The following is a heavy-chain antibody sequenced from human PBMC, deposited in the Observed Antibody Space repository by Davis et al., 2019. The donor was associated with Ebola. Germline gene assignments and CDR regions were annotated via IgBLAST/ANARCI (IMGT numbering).Heavy chain of an antibody. CDR3: AREEGWERQTGGYFDY. CDR2: VSPYNGKT. CDR1: GYTFTTFG. Sequence: ASVKVSCKTSGYTFTTFGVNWVRQAPGQGLEWMGWVSPYNGKTNYAQKFQGRVAMTTDTSTSTVYMELRSLKSDDTAVYFCAREEGWERQTGGYFDYWGQGSLVTVSS. D-gene: IGHD1-26*01. V-gene: IGHV1-18*04. J-gene: IGHJ4*02.